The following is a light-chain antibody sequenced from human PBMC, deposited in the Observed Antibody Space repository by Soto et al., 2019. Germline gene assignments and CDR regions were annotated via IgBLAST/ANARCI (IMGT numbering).Light chain of an antibody. J-gene: IGLJ2*01. V-gene: IGLV1-51*01. CDR2: DNN. CDR1: SSKIGTNY. CDR3: ETWDDSLPGAV. Sequence: QSVLTQPPSVSAAPGQKVTISCSGSSSKIGTNYVSWYQQLPGTVPTLLIYDNNKRPSGIPDRFSASKSGTSATLDITGPQIGDEADYYCETWDDSLPGAVFGGGTKLTVL.